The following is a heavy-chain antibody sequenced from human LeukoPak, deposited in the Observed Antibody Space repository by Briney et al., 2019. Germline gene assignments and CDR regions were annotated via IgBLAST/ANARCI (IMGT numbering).Heavy chain of an antibody. D-gene: IGHD6-19*01. CDR2: ISGSGGST. CDR3: AKVFQSSGWLLPYDP. J-gene: IGHJ5*02. CDR1: GFTFSSYA. Sequence: PGGSLRLSCAASGFTFSSYAMSWVRQAPRKGLEWASSISGSGGSTYYADSVKGRFTISRDNSKNTLYLQMSSLRAEDTAVYYCAKVFQSSGWLLPYDPWGQGTLVTVSS. V-gene: IGHV3-23*01.